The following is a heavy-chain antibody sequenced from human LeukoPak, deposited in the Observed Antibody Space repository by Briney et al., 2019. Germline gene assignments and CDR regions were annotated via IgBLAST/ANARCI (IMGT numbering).Heavy chain of an antibody. Sequence: GGSLRLSCTASGFTFSNYGMHWVRQAPGKGLEWVAFIRYDGSEKYYVDSVKGRFTISRDNAKNTLYLQMNSLRAEDTAVYYCARGPMVRTNLFDSWGQGTLDTVSS. CDR3: ARGPMVRTNLFDS. J-gene: IGHJ4*02. V-gene: IGHV3-30*02. CDR1: GFTFSNYG. CDR2: IRYDGSEK. D-gene: IGHD3-10*01.